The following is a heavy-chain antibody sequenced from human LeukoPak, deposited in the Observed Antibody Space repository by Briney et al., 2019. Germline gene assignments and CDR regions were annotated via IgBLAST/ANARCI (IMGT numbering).Heavy chain of an antibody. J-gene: IGHJ6*03. Sequence: SVKVSCKASGGTFSSYAISWVRQAPGQGLEWVGGIIPIFGTANYAQKFQGRVTITTDESTSTAYMELSSLRSEDTAVYYCARDRLFGYYYMDVWGKGTTVTVSS. CDR2: IIPIFGTA. V-gene: IGHV1-69*05. CDR3: ARDRLFGYYYMDV. CDR1: GGTFSSYA. D-gene: IGHD3-16*01.